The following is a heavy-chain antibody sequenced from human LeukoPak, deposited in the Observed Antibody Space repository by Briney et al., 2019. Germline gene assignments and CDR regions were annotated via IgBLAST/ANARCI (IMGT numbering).Heavy chain of an antibody. Sequence: GGSLRLSCAASGFTFDDYAMHWVRQAPGRGLEWVSGISWNSGSIGYADSVKGRFTISRDNAKNSLYLQMNSLRAEDTALYYCAKDNKWELQDAFDIWGQGTMVTVSS. CDR3: AKDNKWELQDAFDI. J-gene: IGHJ3*02. V-gene: IGHV3-9*01. CDR2: ISWNSGSI. D-gene: IGHD1-26*01. CDR1: GFTFDDYA.